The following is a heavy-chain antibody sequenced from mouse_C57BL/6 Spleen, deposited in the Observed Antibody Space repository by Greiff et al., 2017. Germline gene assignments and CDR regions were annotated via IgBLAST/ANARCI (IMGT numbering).Heavy chain of an antibody. J-gene: IGHJ2*01. V-gene: IGHV3-6*01. CDR1: GYSITSGYY. CDR3: ARGRYFDY. CDR2: ISYDGSN. Sequence: VQLKESGPGLVKPSQSLSLTCSVTGYSITSGYYWNWIRQFPGNKLAWMGYISYDGSNNYNPSLKNRISITRDTSKNQFFLKLNSVTTEDTATYYCARGRYFDYWGQGTTPTVSS.